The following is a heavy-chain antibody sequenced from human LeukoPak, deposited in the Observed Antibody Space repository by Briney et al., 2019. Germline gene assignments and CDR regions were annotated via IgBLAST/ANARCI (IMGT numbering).Heavy chain of an antibody. CDR1: GFTFSSYA. V-gene: IGHV3-30-3*01. CDR2: ISYDGSNK. J-gene: IGHJ3*02. CDR3: ARGYSGYDMDVFDI. D-gene: IGHD5-12*01. Sequence: GRSLRLSCAASGFTFSSYATHWVRQAPGKGLEWVAVISYDGSNKYYADSVKGRFTISRDNSKNTLYLQMNSLRAEDTAVYYCARGYSGYDMDVFDIWGQGTMVTVSS.